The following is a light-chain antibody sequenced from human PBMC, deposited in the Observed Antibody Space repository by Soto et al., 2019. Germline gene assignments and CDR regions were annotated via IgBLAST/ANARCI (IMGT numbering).Light chain of an antibody. V-gene: IGKV3-11*01. CDR2: RGS. CDR3: QQRSNWPRGT. CDR1: ESVPLND. Sequence: IVLTQSPGTLSLAPGERATLSCGAIESVPLNDLAWCHQKPFQTPRVLIYRGSNRATDIPDRFSGSGSGTDFTLTISSLEAEDFAVYYCQQRSNWPRGTFGQGTKVDIK. J-gene: IGKJ1*01.